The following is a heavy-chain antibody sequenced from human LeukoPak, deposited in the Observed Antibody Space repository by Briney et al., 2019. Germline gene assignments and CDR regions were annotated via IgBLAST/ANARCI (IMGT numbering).Heavy chain of an antibody. CDR3: ARAAQCSSTSCIDY. J-gene: IGHJ4*02. V-gene: IGHV3-11*01. D-gene: IGHD2-2*01. CDR2: ISSSGSTI. Sequence: PGGSLRLSCAASGFTFSDYYMSWIRQAPGKGLEWVSYISSSGSTIYYADSVKGRFTISRDNAKNSLYLQMNSLRAEDTAVYYCARAAQCSSTSCIDYWGQGTLVTVSS. CDR1: GFTFSDYY.